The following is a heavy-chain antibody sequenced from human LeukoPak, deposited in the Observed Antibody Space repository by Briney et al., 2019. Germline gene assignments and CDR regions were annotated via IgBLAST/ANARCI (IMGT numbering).Heavy chain of an antibody. V-gene: IGHV1-69*13. Sequence: VEVSCKASGGTFSSYAISWVRQAPGQGLEGMGGIIPIFGTANYAQKFQGRVTITADESTSTAYMELSSLRSEDTAVYYCARGPSTAGYFQHWGQGTLVTVSS. J-gene: IGHJ1*01. D-gene: IGHD6-25*01. CDR2: IIPIFGTA. CDR3: ARGPSTAGYFQH. CDR1: GGTFSSYA.